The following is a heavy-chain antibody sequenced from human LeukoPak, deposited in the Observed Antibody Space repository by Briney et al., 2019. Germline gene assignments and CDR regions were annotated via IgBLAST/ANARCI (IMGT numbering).Heavy chain of an antibody. V-gene: IGHV3-30*02. J-gene: IGHJ4*02. CDR1: GFTFSSYE. CDR2: IQYDGSKK. CDR3: AKDIGSYYDY. Sequence: GGSLRLSCAASGFTFSSYEMNWVRQAPGKGLEWVTFIQYDGSKKYYADSVKGRFTISRDNSKNTLYLEMNTLRAEDTAVYYCAKDIGSYYDYWGQGILVTVSS. D-gene: IGHD3-10*01.